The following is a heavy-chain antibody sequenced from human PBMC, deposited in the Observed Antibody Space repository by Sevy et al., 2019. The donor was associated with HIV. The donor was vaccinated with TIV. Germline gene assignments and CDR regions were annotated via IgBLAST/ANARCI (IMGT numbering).Heavy chain of an antibody. V-gene: IGHV3-30-3*01. D-gene: IGHD1-26*01. Sequence: GGSLRLSCAVSGFAFSSFAFHWVRQAPGKGLEWVAFISYDGSNKYYADSVKGRFTISRANSKNTLYLQMNSLRAEDTAVYYCVQQKGETIVGATTGFHYWGQGTLVTVSS. CDR2: ISYDGSNK. CDR3: VQQKGETIVGATTGFHY. CDR1: GFAFSSFA. J-gene: IGHJ4*02.